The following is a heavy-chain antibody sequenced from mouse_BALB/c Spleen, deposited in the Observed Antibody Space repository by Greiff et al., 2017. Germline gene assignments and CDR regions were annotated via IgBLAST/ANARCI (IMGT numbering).Heavy chain of an antibody. V-gene: IGHV5-6-5*01. CDR1: GFTFSSYA. CDR2: ISSGGST. CDR3: AREGNYEPWFAY. D-gene: IGHD2-1*01. Sequence: EVHLVESGGGLVKPGGSLKLSCAASGFTFSSYAMSWVRQTPEKRLEWVASISSGGSTYYPDSVKGRFTISRDNARNILYLQMSSLRSEDTAMYYCAREGNYEPWFAYWGQGTLVTVSA. J-gene: IGHJ3*01.